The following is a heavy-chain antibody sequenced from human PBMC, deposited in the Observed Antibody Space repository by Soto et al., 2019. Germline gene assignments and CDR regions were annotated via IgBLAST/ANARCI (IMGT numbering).Heavy chain of an antibody. D-gene: IGHD4-17*01. Sequence: QITLKESGPTLAKPTQTLTLTCTFSGFSFITTGVGVGWVRQSPGKALEWLALIYWDDDKRYSPSLKSRLTITKDTSKNQVVLSMTNMDPVDTATYYCARADYGDIVFEYWGQGTLVTVSS. V-gene: IGHV2-5*02. J-gene: IGHJ4*02. CDR3: ARADYGDIVFEY. CDR1: GFSFITTGVG. CDR2: IYWDDDK.